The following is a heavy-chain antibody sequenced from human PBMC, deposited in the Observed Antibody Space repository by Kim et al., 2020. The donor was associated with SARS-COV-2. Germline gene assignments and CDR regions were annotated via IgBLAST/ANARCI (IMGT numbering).Heavy chain of an antibody. CDR3: VRDRMGGAFDI. CDR1: GFTFSAYD. Sequence: GGSLRLSCATSGFTFSAYDMNLVRRAPGKGLEWLSFITKSSTTIYYADPVKGRFTISRDNANNSLYLHMNSLRDEDTALYYCVRDRMGGAFDIWGQRTMV. D-gene: IGHD3-16*01. J-gene: IGHJ3*02. CDR2: ITKSSTTI. V-gene: IGHV3-48*02.